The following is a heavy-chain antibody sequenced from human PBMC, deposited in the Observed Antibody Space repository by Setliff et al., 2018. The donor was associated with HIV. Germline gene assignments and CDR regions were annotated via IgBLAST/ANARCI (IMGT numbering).Heavy chain of an antibody. Sequence: ASVKVSCKTSGGSFNTYSVSWVRQAPGQGLEWMGGIIPVLGTGDYAQKFRDRVIITADKSTSTVYMEVTSLRSEDTAVYYCARGQEMYMMVTELGGYYYSQMDVWGLGTTVTVSS. CDR3: ARGQEMYMMVTELGGYYYSQMDV. J-gene: IGHJ6*03. CDR1: GGSFNTYS. CDR2: IIPVLGTG. V-gene: IGHV1-69*10. D-gene: IGHD5-18*01.